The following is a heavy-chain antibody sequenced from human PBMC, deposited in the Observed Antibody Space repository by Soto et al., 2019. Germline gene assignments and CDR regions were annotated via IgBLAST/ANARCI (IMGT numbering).Heavy chain of an antibody. V-gene: IGHV4-4*07. J-gene: IGHJ4*02. CDR2: TYISGDT. Sequence: SETLFLTCSVSGDSISTYYWSWIRQSAGNGLEWIGRTYISGDTNYNPSLKSRVTMSVDTSKNQLSLKLRSVTAADTAVYYCAREYTETVDGPTPFYFDYWGQGTPVTVSS. D-gene: IGHD6-19*01. CDR3: AREYTETVDGPTPFYFDY. CDR1: GDSISTYY.